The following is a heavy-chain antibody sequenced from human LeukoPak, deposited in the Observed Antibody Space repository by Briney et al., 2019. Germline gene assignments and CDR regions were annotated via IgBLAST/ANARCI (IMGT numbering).Heavy chain of an antibody. V-gene: IGHV3-23*01. CDR3: AGDVLEWLSEDFDY. CDR1: GFTFSSYA. Sequence: GGSLRLSCAASGFTFSSYAMSWVRQAPGKGLEWVSAISGSGGSTYYADSVKGRFTISRDNSKNTLYLQMNSLRAEDTAVYYCAGDVLEWLSEDFDYWGQGTLVTVSS. J-gene: IGHJ4*02. D-gene: IGHD3-3*01. CDR2: ISGSGGST.